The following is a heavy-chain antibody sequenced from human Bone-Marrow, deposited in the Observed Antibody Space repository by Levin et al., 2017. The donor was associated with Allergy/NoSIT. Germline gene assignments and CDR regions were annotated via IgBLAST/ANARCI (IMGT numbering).Heavy chain of an antibody. J-gene: IGHJ4*02. Sequence: ASVKVSCRASGYTFADYHLHWVRQAPGQRLEWMGWINPKSGTTKYAQKFQGRVSMTRDRSISTAYMELSTLRSDDTAVFYCARVAGPLVDHYYFEFWGQGTLVTVSS. D-gene: IGHD6-6*01. CDR3: ARVAGPLVDHYYFEF. CDR2: INPKSGTT. CDR1: GYTFADYH. V-gene: IGHV1-2*02.